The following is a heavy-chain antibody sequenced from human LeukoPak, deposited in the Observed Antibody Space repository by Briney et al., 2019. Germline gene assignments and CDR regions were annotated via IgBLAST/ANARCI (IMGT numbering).Heavy chain of an antibody. J-gene: IGHJ4*02. Sequence: PSETLSLTCTVSGGSISSYYWSWIRQPAGKGLEWIGRIYTSGSTNYNPSLKSRVTMSVDTSKNQFSLKLSSVTAADTAVYYCARRIAAAGARYYFDYWGQGTLVTVSS. CDR1: GGSISSYY. D-gene: IGHD6-13*01. CDR3: ARRIAAAGARYYFDY. V-gene: IGHV4-4*07. CDR2: IYTSGST.